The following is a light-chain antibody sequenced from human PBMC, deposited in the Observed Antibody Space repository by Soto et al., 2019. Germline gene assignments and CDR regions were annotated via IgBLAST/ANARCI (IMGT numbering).Light chain of an antibody. CDR1: LGIRNY. CDR2: AAS. Sequence: DIQLTQSPSFLSASVGDRVTITCRASLGIRNYLAWYQQKPGKAPELLIYAASTLQSGVPSRFSGSGSGTEFTLTITSLQPEDFATYYCQQLNSYPWTFGQGTKVEIK. CDR3: QQLNSYPWT. J-gene: IGKJ1*01. V-gene: IGKV1-9*01.